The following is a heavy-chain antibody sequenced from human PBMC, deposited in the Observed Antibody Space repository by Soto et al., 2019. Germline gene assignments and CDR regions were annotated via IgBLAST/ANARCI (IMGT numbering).Heavy chain of an antibody. CDR3: AREGYDFWSDIYGMDV. Sequence: EVQLVESGGGLVQPGGSLRLSCAASGFTFSSYWMHWVRQAPGKGLVWVSRINSDGSSTSYADSVKGRFTISRDNAKNTLYLQMNSLSAEDTAVYYCAREGYDFWSDIYGMDVWGQGTTVTVSS. J-gene: IGHJ6*01. CDR1: GFTFSSYW. V-gene: IGHV3-74*01. D-gene: IGHD3-3*01. CDR2: INSDGSST.